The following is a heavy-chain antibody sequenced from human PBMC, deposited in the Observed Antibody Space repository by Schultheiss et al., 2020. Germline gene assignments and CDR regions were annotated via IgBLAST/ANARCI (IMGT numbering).Heavy chain of an antibody. V-gene: IGHV3-33*08. CDR1: GFTFSSYG. D-gene: IGHD5-18*01. CDR2: IWYDGSNK. Sequence: GGSLRLSCAASGFTFSSYGMHWVRQAPGKGLEWVAVIWYDGSNKYYADSVKGRFTISRDNSKNTLYLQMNSLRAEDTAVYYCARVYSLYYMDVWGKGTTVTVSS. J-gene: IGHJ6*03. CDR3: ARVYSLYYMDV.